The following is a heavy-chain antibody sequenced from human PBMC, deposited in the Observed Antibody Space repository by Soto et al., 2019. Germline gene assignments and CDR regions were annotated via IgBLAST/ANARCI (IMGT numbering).Heavy chain of an antibody. J-gene: IGHJ3*01. Sequence: XGSLRLSCAVSGFTINSHAMGWVRQAPGKGLEWVSAIGPRGRDTYYADSVKGRFTISRDNSKNTVSLQMNSLRAEDTAVYYCAILGGTYYAFDFWGQGTLVTVSS. CDR2: IGPRGRDT. CDR1: GFTINSHA. V-gene: IGHV3-23*01. D-gene: IGHD1-26*01. CDR3: AILGGTYYAFDF.